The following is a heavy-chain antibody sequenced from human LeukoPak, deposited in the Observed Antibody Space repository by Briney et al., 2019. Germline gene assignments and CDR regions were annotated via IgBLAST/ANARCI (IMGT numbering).Heavy chain of an antibody. Sequence: PGGSLRLSCAASGFTFRNYWMSWVRQAPGKGLEWVANIKQDGSENYYVDSVKGRFTISRDNAKNSLYLQMNSLRAEDTAVYYCVKGYYPSSGYPHAFDIWGQGTMVTVSS. CDR2: IKQDGSEN. CDR3: VKGYYPSSGYPHAFDI. V-gene: IGHV3-7*01. J-gene: IGHJ3*02. D-gene: IGHD3-22*01. CDR1: GFTFRNYW.